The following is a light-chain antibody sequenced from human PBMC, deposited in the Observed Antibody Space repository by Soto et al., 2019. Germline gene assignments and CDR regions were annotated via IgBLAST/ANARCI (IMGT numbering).Light chain of an antibody. CDR3: QVLDSSSDHRVV. J-gene: IGLJ2*01. CDR2: DDG. Sequence: SYELTQAPSVSVARGQTARITCGGNNIAIKSVHWYQQKPGQAPVLVVYDDGDRPSGIPERFSGSNSGNTATLTITRVEAGDEADYHCQVLDSSSDHRVVFGGGTKLTVL. V-gene: IGLV3-21*02. CDR1: NIAIKS.